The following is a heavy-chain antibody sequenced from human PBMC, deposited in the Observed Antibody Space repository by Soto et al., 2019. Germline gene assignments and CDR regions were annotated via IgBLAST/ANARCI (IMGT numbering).Heavy chain of an antibody. J-gene: IGHJ3*01. CDR2: VYDSGST. CDR3: VKQGGATGSYSYTV. V-gene: IGHV4-59*02. Sequence: QVQLQESGPGGVKPSETLSLTCTVTGASVINDYWNWIRHPPGKGLEWIGFVYDSGSTSYNSSIKSRLTISEDTSKNQFSLKLSSVTAGDTAVYYCVKQGGATGSYSYTVWGQGTMDTVSS. D-gene: IGHD1-26*01. CDR1: GASVINDY.